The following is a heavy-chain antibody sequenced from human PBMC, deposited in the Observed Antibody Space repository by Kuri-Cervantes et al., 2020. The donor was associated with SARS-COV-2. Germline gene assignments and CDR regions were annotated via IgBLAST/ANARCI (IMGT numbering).Heavy chain of an antibody. D-gene: IGHD2-15*01. CDR3: ARQYFAVREEGGGSKIMDAYLDY. CDR1: GYSISSGYY. Sequence: SETLSLTCAVSGYSISSGYYWGWIRQPPGKGLEWIGSIYHSGSTYYNPSLKSRVTISVDTSKNQFSLKLSSVTAADTAVYYYARQYFAVREEGGGSKIMDAYLDYWGQGTLVTVSS. CDR2: IYHSGST. J-gene: IGHJ4*02. V-gene: IGHV4-38-2*01.